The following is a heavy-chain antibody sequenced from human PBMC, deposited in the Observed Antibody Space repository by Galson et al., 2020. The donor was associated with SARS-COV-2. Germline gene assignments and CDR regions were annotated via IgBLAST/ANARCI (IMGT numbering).Heavy chain of an antibody. D-gene: IGHD5-12*01. CDR1: GVSISSDY. J-gene: IGHJ4*02. CDR2: MYYSGST. V-gene: IGHV4-59*01. CDR3: ARGDGYNYYFDY. Sequence: SETLSLTCTASGVSISSDYWSWIRQPPGKGLEWIGYMYYSGSTNYNPSLKSRVTISVDTSKNQFSLKLSSVTAADTAVYYCARGDGYNYYFDYWGQGTLVTVSS.